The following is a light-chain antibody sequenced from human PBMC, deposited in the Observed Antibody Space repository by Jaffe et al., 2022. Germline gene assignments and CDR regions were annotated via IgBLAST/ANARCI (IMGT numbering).Light chain of an antibody. V-gene: IGLV3-1*01. Sequence: SYELTQPRSVSVSPGQTASITCSGDKLGEKYACWYQQKPGQSPVLVIYQDSKRPSGIPERFSGSNSGNTATLTISGTQAMDEADYYCQAWDSSTVVFGGGTKLTVL. J-gene: IGLJ2*01. CDR2: QDS. CDR1: KLGEKY. CDR3: QAWDSSTVV.